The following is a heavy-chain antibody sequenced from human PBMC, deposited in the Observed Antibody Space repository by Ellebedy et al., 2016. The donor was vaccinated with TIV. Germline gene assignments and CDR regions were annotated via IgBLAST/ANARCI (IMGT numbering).Heavy chain of an antibody. Sequence: MPSETLSLTCTVSGNSISRYYWSWIRQSPGKGLEWIGYVYDSGSTNYNPSLMGRVTISVDTSKNYYSLTLRSVTAADTAVYYCARRKVGTPAPFDPWGQGTLVTVAS. V-gene: IGHV4-59*01. CDR2: VYDSGST. D-gene: IGHD1-26*01. CDR1: GNSISRYY. J-gene: IGHJ5*02. CDR3: ARRKVGTPAPFDP.